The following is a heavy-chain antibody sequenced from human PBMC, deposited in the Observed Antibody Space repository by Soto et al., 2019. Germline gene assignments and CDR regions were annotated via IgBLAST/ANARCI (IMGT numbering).Heavy chain of an antibody. V-gene: IGHV3-15*01. CDR2: IKSKTDGWTT. Sequence: EVQLVESGGGLVKPGGSLRLSCAASGFTFSNAWMSWVRQAPGQGLEWVGRIKSKTDGWTTDYAAPVKGRFTIPREDSKTTLYLQMNSLKTEDTAVYYCTTGSSRGRMLYRYYFDYWGQGTLVTVSS. J-gene: IGHJ4*02. D-gene: IGHD2-8*01. CDR3: TTGSSRGRMLYRYYFDY. CDR1: GFTFSNAW.